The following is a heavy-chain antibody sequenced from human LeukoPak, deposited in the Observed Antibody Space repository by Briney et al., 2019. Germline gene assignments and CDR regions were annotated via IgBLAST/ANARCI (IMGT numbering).Heavy chain of an antibody. J-gene: IGHJ4*02. CDR2: IYSGGST. CDR3: VKDNPLDY. CDR1: GFTVSSNC. Sequence: GGSLRLSCAASGFTVSSNCMSWVRQAPGKGLEWVSIIYSGGSTFYADSVKGRFTISRDNSKNTLYLQMNSLRAEDTAVYYCVKDNPLDYWGQGTLVIVSS. D-gene: IGHD1-14*01. V-gene: IGHV3-53*01.